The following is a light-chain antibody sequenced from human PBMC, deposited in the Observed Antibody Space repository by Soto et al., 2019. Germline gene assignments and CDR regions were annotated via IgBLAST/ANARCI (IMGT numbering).Light chain of an antibody. CDR2: YDN. CDR3: QVWDSSSDHVV. J-gene: IGLJ2*01. V-gene: IGLV3-21*04. Sequence: SYELTQPPSVSVAPGKTARITCGGTNIGSKSVHWYQQKPGQAPVLVIYYDNDRPSGIPERFSGSNSGNTATLTISRVAAGDEADYYCQVWDSSSDHVVFGGGTKLTVL. CDR1: NIGSKS.